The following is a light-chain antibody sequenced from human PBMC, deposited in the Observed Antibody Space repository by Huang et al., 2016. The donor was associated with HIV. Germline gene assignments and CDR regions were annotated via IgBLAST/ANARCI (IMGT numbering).Light chain of an antibody. Sequence: EVVMTQSPAILSVSPGERATLSCRASQSVTSNLAWYQQKPGQAPRLLSYSASTRATGIPARVSGSGSGTEFTLTISSLQSEDFAVYYCQHYNNWPWWTFGQGTKVEIK. J-gene: IGKJ1*01. CDR1: QSVTSN. CDR3: QHYNNWPWWT. V-gene: IGKV3-15*01. CDR2: SAS.